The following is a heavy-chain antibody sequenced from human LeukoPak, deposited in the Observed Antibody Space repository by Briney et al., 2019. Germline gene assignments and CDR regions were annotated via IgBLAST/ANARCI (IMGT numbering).Heavy chain of an antibody. J-gene: IGHJ4*02. V-gene: IGHV4-59*01. CDR1: GGSISYY. CDR2: IYYSGST. CDR3: ARATSDSSGYYYFDY. D-gene: IGHD3-22*01. Sequence: SETLSLTCTVSGGSISYYWSWIRQPPGRGLEWIGYIYYSGSTNYNPSLKSRVTISVDTSKNQFSLKLSSVTAADTAVYYCARATSDSSGYYYFDYWGQGTLVTVSS.